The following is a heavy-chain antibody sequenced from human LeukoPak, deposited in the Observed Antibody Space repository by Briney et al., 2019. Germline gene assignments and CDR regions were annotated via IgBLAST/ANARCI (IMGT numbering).Heavy chain of an antibody. CDR2: ISGSGGST. D-gene: IGHD2-21*02. Sequence: GGSLRLSCAPSGFTFSSGAMSSVRQAPGTGLEWVSAISGSGGSTYYADSVKGRFTISRDNSKNTLYLQMNSLRAEDTAVYYCAKDRSGDSHAFFDFDFWGQGTLVTVSS. CDR3: AKDRSGDSHAFFDFDF. V-gene: IGHV3-23*01. J-gene: IGHJ4*02. CDR1: GFTFSSGA.